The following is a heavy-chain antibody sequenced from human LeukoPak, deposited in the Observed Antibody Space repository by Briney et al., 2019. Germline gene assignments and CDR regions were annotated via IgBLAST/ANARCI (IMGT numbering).Heavy chain of an antibody. CDR3: ARDRGVGAISPINWFDP. D-gene: IGHD1-26*01. Sequence: GGSLRLSCAASGFTFDDHAMHWVRQAPGKGLEWVAVISYDGSNKYYADSVKGRFTISRDNSKNTLYLQMNSLRAEDTAVYYCARDRGVGAISPINWFDPWGQGTLVTVSS. CDR1: GFTFDDHA. CDR2: ISYDGSNK. V-gene: IGHV3-30-3*01. J-gene: IGHJ5*02.